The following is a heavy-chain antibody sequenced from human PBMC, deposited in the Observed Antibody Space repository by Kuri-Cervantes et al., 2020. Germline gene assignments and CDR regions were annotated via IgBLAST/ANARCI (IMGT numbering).Heavy chain of an antibody. CDR3: ARTYLYDNNDVYRWFDY. Sequence: GGSLRLSCAASAFIISDYWMHWVRQTPGKGLVWVSRINSGGGGTDYADSVKGRFTISRDNAKNSLYLQMISLRAEDTAMYYCARTYLYDNNDVYRWFDYWGQGALVTVSS. J-gene: IGHJ4*02. CDR1: AFIISDYW. V-gene: IGHV3-74*01. D-gene: IGHD3-22*01. CDR2: INSGGGGT.